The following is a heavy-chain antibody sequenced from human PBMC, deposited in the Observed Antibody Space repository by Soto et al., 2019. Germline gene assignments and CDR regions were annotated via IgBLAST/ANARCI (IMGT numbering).Heavy chain of an antibody. D-gene: IGHD2-8*01. Sequence: EVQLVESGGGLVKPGGSLRLSCAASGFTFSNAWMNWVRQAPGKGLEWVGRIKSKTDGGTTDYAAPVKGRFTISRDDSKNTLYLQMNSLKTEDTAVYYCTTDKGIVLMVYAPGYYGMDVWGQGTTVTVSS. CDR2: IKSKTDGGTT. CDR1: GFTFSNAW. V-gene: IGHV3-15*07. J-gene: IGHJ6*02. CDR3: TTDKGIVLMVYAPGYYGMDV.